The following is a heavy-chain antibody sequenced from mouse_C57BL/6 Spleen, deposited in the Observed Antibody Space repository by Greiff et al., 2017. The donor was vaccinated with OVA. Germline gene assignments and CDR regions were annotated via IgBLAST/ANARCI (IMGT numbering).Heavy chain of an antibody. CDR3: ARRGFYYYGSSYWYFDV. D-gene: IGHD1-1*01. V-gene: IGHV1-18*01. Sequence: VQLQQSGPELVKPGASVKIPCKASGYTFTDYNMDWVKQSHGKSLEWIGDINPNNGGTIYNQKFKGKATLTVDKSSSTAYMELRSLTSEDTAVYYCARRGFYYYGSSYWYFDVWGTGTTVTVSS. J-gene: IGHJ1*03. CDR1: GYTFTDYN. CDR2: INPNNGGT.